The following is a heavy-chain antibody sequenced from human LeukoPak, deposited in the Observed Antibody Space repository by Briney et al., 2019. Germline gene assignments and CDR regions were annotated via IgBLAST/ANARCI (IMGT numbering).Heavy chain of an antibody. Sequence: ASVKVSCKASGYTFTGYYMHWVRQAPGQGLEWMGGISAYNGNTNYAQKLQGRVTMTTDTSTSTAYMELRSLRSGDTAVYYCARDIIDTDILTGYFALGSWEVDYWGQGTLVTVSS. V-gene: IGHV1-18*04. CDR2: ISAYNGNT. D-gene: IGHD3-9*01. CDR1: GYTFTGYY. J-gene: IGHJ4*02. CDR3: ARDIIDTDILTGYFALGSWEVDY.